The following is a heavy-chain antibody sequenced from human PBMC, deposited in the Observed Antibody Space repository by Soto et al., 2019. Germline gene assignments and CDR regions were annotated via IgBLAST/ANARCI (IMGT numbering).Heavy chain of an antibody. J-gene: IGHJ6*02. V-gene: IGHV2-5*01. Sequence: QITLKESGPTLVKPTQTLTLTCTLSGFSLNTDGGGVVWIRQPPGKALEWLALIYWNDDKRYNTSLRSRLTITKDTSRCQVVLTMTNMDPVDTATYYCAHRPNWGIDGLGAWGQGTTVTVSS. D-gene: IGHD3-16*01. CDR3: AHRPNWGIDGLGA. CDR2: IYWNDDK. CDR1: GFSLNTDGGG.